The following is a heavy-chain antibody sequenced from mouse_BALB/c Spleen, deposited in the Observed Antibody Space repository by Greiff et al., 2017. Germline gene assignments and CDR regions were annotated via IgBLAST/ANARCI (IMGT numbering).Heavy chain of an antibody. CDR1: GYSITSDYA. D-gene: IGHD2-4*01. Sequence: DVHLVESGPGLVKPSQSLSLTCTVTGYSITSDYAWNWIRQFPGNKLEWMGYISYSGSTSYNPSLKSRISITRDTSKNQFFLQLNSVTTEDTATYYCASLMITTNYYAMDYWGQGTSVTVSS. CDR3: ASLMITTNYYAMDY. J-gene: IGHJ4*01. V-gene: IGHV3-2*02. CDR2: ISYSGST.